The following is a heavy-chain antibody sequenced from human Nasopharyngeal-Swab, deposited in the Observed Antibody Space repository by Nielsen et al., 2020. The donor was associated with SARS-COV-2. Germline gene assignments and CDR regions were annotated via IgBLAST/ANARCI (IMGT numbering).Heavy chain of an antibody. CDR1: GYIFPAYW. V-gene: IGHV5-51*01. J-gene: IGHJ4*02. Sequence: GESLKISCTGSGYIFPAYWIAWVRQLPGKGLEWLGLIYPGDSDTTYSPSFQGRVTLSADKSINTAYLQWSSLQASDTGIYYCTRGIDFDYWGQGTLVTVSS. CDR3: TRGIDFDY. CDR2: IYPGDSDT.